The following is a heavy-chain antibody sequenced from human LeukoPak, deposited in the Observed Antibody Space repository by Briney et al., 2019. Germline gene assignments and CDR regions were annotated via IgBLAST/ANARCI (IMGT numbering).Heavy chain of an antibody. CDR3: VRSPDGSSYGDN. CDR2: ISSSSSYI. J-gene: IGHJ4*02. Sequence: GGSLRLSCAASGLTVSSNCMSWVRQAPGKGLEWVSFISSSSSYIYYADSLKGRFTISRDNAKNTLSLHMNGLRAEDTGVYYCVRSPDGSSYGDNWGQGALVTVSS. D-gene: IGHD3-10*01. V-gene: IGHV3-21*03. CDR1: GLTVSSNC.